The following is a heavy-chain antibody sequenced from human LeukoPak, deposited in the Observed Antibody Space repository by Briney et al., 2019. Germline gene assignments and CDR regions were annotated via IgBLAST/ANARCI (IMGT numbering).Heavy chain of an antibody. Sequence: GGSLRLSCAASGFTFSSYGMHWVRQAPGKGLEWVAVISYDGSNKYYADSVKGRFTISRGNSKNTLYLQMNSLRAEDTAVYYCAKERTNTVTTLGSGVYFDYWGQGTLVTVSS. J-gene: IGHJ4*02. CDR3: AKERTNTVTTLGSGVYFDY. CDR1: GFTFSSYG. V-gene: IGHV3-30*18. D-gene: IGHD4-17*01. CDR2: ISYDGSNK.